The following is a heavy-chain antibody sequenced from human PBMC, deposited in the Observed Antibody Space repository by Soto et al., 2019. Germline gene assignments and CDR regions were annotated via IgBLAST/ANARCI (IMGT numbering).Heavy chain of an antibody. Sequence: SETLSLTCAVSGGSISRSNWWSWVRQSPGKGLEWIGEIYHGGSTNYNPSLKGRVTISVDKSKNQFSLKLSSLTAADTAVYYCARSITFDWLFFDNWGQGTLVTVSS. D-gene: IGHD3-9*01. V-gene: IGHV4-4*02. CDR3: ARSITFDWLFFDN. CDR1: GGSISRSNW. J-gene: IGHJ4*02. CDR2: IYHGGST.